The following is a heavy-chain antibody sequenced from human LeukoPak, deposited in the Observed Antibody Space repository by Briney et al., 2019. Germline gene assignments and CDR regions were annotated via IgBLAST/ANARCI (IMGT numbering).Heavy chain of an antibody. CDR1: GFTFSDYY. CDR3: ARDRVNWNYLSSDDY. Sequence: GGSLRLSCAASGFTFSDYYMSWIRQAPGKGLEWVSYISSSGSTIYYADSVKGRFTISRDNAKNSLYLQMNSLRAEDTAVYYCARDRVNWNYLSSDDYWGQGTLVTVSS. D-gene: IGHD1-7*01. V-gene: IGHV3-11*04. J-gene: IGHJ4*02. CDR2: ISSSGSTI.